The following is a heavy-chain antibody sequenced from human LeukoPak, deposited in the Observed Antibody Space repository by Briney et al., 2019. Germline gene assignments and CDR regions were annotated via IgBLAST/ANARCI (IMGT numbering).Heavy chain of an antibody. V-gene: IGHV3-30*18. CDR1: GFTFSSYG. J-gene: IGHJ4*02. Sequence: GGSLRLSCAASGFTFSSYGMHWVRQAPGKGLEWVAVISYDGSNKYYADSVKGRFTISRDNSKNTLYLQMNSLRAEDTAVYYCAKDRSGSYSWTVYWGQGTLVTVSS. D-gene: IGHD1-26*01. CDR2: ISYDGSNK. CDR3: AKDRSGSYSWTVY.